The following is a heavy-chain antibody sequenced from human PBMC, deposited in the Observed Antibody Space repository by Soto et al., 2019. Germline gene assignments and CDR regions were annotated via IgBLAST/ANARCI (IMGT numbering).Heavy chain of an antibody. J-gene: IGHJ4*02. Sequence: HPGGSLRLSCAASGFTFSRLSMGWVRQAPGKGLEWVANIKEDGGEKYSVDSLKGRFTISKDNAKNSLYLQMNSLRADDTAVYYCARARSGYYYDYWGQGVLVTVSS. CDR3: ARARSGYYYDY. CDR1: GFTFSRLS. V-gene: IGHV3-7*05. CDR2: IKEDGGEK. D-gene: IGHD3-22*01.